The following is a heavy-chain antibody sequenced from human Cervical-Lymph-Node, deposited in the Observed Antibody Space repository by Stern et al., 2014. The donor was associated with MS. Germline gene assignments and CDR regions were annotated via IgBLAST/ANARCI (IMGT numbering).Heavy chain of an antibody. V-gene: IGHV1-46*01. J-gene: IGHJ4*02. CDR3: SRDTSL. CDR1: GYTFTSFY. CDR2: INTKGGST. Sequence: VQLVESGAEVKKPGASVKVSCKASGYTFTSFYIHWLRQAPGLGFEWLGMINTKGGSTNSTQKFQGRLTMTRDTSSSTVYMELLSLTSEDTAVYYCSRDTSLWGQGTLVTVSS.